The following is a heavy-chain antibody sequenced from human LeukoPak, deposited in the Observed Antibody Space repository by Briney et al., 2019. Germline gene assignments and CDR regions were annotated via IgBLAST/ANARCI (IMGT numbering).Heavy chain of an antibody. Sequence: GEALKISLRGSGYSFTSYWIGWVRPMPGKGLELRGIIYPGDSDTRYSPSFQGQVTISAYKSISTAYLQWSSLEASDTAMYYCATGVRASRGLLPIFDYWGQGTLVTVSS. J-gene: IGHJ4*02. CDR2: IYPGDSDT. CDR3: ATGVRASRGLLPIFDY. D-gene: IGHD3-22*01. CDR1: GYSFTSYW. V-gene: IGHV5-51*01.